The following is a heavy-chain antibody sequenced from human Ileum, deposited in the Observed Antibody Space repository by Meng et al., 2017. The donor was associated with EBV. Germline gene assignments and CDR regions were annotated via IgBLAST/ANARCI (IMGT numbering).Heavy chain of an antibody. D-gene: IGHD4-17*01. J-gene: IGHJ4*02. Sequence: QVQLVESGGEGKKAGVSVKVSCKASGYTFINNGFSWVRQAPGQGLEWMGWISTFNGNTNYAQKFQGRLTVTTDTSTNTAYMELRNLRSDDTAVYYCASNGDEVDYWGQGTLVTVSS. CDR1: GYTFINNG. V-gene: IGHV1-18*01. CDR2: ISTFNGNT. CDR3: ASNGDEVDY.